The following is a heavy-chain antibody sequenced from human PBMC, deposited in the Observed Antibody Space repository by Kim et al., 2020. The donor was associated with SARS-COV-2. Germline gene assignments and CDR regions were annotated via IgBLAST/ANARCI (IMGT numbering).Heavy chain of an antibody. Sequence: VNSMKGRFTNARDNAKNSLYLQMNSLRVEDTGLYYCARGWDGYYFDYWGQGALVTVSS. J-gene: IGHJ4*02. CDR3: ARGWDGYYFDY. V-gene: IGHV3-7*01. D-gene: IGHD1-26*01.